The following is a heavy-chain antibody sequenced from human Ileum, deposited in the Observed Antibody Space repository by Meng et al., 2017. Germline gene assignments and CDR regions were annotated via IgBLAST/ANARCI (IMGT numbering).Heavy chain of an antibody. CDR1: GVTFSDSA. V-gene: IGHV3-73*01. CDR2: IRSKANSYTT. J-gene: IGHJ5*02. Sequence: EVQLVESGGGLVQPGGSLKLSCAASGVTFSDSAMYWVRQTSGKGLEWVGRIRSKANSYTTGYIASVKGRFTISRDNSKNTAYLQMNSLKIEDTAVYYCARPSYGDYGVSWGQGTLVTVSS. CDR3: ARPSYGDYGVS. D-gene: IGHD4-17*01.